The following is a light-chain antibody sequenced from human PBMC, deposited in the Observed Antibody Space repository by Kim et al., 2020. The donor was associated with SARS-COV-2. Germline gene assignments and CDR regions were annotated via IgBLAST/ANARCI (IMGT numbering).Light chain of an antibody. CDR1: QGINKH. CDR2: AAF. Sequence: SASVGDRVTSTCRANQGINKHLAWFQQKPGEAPKSLIYAAFSLHSGVPSKFSGGRSGADFTLTISSLQSEDFSTYYCLQYDSYPWTFGQGTKVEIK. J-gene: IGKJ1*01. CDR3: LQYDSYPWT. V-gene: IGKV1-16*02.